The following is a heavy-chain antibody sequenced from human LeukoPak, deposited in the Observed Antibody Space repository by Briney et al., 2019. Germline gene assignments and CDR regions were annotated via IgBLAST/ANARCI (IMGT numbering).Heavy chain of an antibody. V-gene: IGHV3-74*01. J-gene: IGHJ4*02. Sequence: GGSLRLSCAASGFTFSSYWMHWVRHTPGKGLVWVSRIKGDGRSTSYADSVKGRFTISRDNAKNTLYLQMNSLRAEDTAVYYCARDGYSFGHDFDYWGQGTLVTVSS. D-gene: IGHD5-18*01. CDR2: IKGDGRST. CDR1: GFTFSSYW. CDR3: ARDGYSFGHDFDY.